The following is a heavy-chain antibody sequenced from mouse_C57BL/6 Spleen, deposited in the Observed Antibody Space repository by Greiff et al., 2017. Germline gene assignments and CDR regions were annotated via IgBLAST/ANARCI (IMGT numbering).Heavy chain of an antibody. D-gene: IGHD2-2*01. J-gene: IGHJ2*01. V-gene: IGHV1-15*01. CDR1: GYTFTDYE. CDR2: IDPETGGT. CDR3: TRNNFYNGYGYYFGY. Sequence: QVQLQQSGAELVRPGASVTLSCKASGYTFTDYEMHWVKQTPVHGLEWIGAIDPETGGTDYNQKFKGKAILTADKSSSTAYMELRSLTSEDSAVYYCTRNNFYNGYGYYFGYWGQGTTLTVSS.